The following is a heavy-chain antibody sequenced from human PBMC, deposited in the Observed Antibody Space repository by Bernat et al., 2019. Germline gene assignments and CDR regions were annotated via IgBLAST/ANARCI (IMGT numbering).Heavy chain of an antibody. D-gene: IGHD4-17*01. CDR3: ARDFYGDPGYGMDV. J-gene: IGHJ6*02. CDR2: IYHSGST. CDR1: GGSISSGGYS. Sequence: QLQLQESGSGLVKPSQTLSLTCAVSGGSISSGGYSWSWIRQPPGKGLEWIGYIYHSGSTYYNPSLKSRITISVDRSKNQFSLKLSSVTAADTAVYYCARDFYGDPGYGMDVWGQGTTVTVSS. V-gene: IGHV4-30-2*01.